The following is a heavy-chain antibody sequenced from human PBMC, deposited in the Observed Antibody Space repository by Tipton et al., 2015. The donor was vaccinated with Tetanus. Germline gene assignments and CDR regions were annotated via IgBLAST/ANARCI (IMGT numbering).Heavy chain of an antibody. CDR1: GDSISSDNW. Sequence: TLSLTCTVSGDSISSDNWWSWVRQPPGRGLEWIGEIYHSGATNYNSSLKSRVAISVYKSRNHLSLKLNSVTAADTAFYYCASRVRGPAAYWGQGILITVSS. J-gene: IGHJ4*02. V-gene: IGHV4-4*02. D-gene: IGHD3-3*01. CDR3: ASRVRGPAAY. CDR2: IYHSGAT.